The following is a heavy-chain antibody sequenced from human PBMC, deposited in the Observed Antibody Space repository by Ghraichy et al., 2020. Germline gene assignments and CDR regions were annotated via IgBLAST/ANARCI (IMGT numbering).Heavy chain of an antibody. CDR3: AKDRVTGTTGWFDR. J-gene: IGHJ5*02. CDR1: GFTFSSYA. Sequence: LSLTCAASGFTFSSYAMSWVRQAPGKGLEWVSTITGSGDSSYYADSVRGRFTISRDNFKNTLYLQMNSLRVDDTAVYYCAKDRVTGTTGWFDRWGQGTLVIVSS. D-gene: IGHD1-7*01. V-gene: IGHV3-23*01. CDR2: ITGSGDSS.